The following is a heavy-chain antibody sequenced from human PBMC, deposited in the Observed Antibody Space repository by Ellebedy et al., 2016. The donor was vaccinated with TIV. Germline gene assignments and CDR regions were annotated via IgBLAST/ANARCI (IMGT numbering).Heavy chain of an antibody. CDR2: ISAYNGNT. V-gene: IGHV1-18*01. Sequence: ASVKVSXKASGYTFTSYGISWVRQAPGQGLEWMGWISAYNGNTNYAQKLQGRVTMTTDTSTSTAYMELRSLRSDDTAVYYCARDLTAQLGLEYNWFDPWGQGTLVTVSS. D-gene: IGHD7-27*01. J-gene: IGHJ5*02. CDR1: GYTFTSYG. CDR3: ARDLTAQLGLEYNWFDP.